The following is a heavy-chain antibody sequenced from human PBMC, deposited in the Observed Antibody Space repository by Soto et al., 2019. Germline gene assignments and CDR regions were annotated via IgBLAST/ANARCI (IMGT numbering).Heavy chain of an antibody. CDR3: ARSIVVVTSFDY. J-gene: IGHJ4*02. CDR1: GYTFTSYA. CDR2: INAGNGNT. V-gene: IGHV1-3*01. D-gene: IGHD3-22*01. Sequence: ASVKVSCKASGYTFTSYAMHWVRQAPGQSLEWMGWINAGNGNTKYSQKFQGRVTITRDTSASTAYMELSSLRSEDTAVYYCARSIVVVTSFDYWGQGTLVTVSS.